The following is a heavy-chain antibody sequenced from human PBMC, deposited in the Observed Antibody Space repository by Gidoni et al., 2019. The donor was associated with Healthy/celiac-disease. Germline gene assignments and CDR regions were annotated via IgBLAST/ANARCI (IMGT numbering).Heavy chain of an antibody. V-gene: IGHV4-61*01. D-gene: IGHD2-21*02. CDR1: GGSVSSGSYY. CDR3: ARFSIVVVTAIDY. CDR2: IYYSGST. Sequence: QVQLQESGPGLVKPSETLSLTCTVSGGSVSSGSYYWSWIRQPPGKGLEWIGYIYYSGSTNYNPSLKSRVTISVDTSKNQFSLKLSSVTAADTAVYYCARFSIVVVTAIDYWGQGTLVTVSS. J-gene: IGHJ4*02.